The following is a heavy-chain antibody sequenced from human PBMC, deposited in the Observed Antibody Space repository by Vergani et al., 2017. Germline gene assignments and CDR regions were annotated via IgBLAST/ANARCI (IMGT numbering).Heavy chain of an antibody. CDR3: ARGGDRYCSSTSCRSRFDY. D-gene: IGHD2-2*01. CDR2: MNPNSGNT. V-gene: IGHV1-8*01. Sequence: QVQLVQSGAEVKKPGASVKVSCKASGYTFTSYDINWVRQATGQGLEWMGWMNPNSGNTGYAQKFQGRVTMTRNTSISTAYMELSSLRSEDTAVYYCARGGDRYCSSTSCRSRFDYWGQGTLVTVSS. J-gene: IGHJ4*02. CDR1: GYTFTSYD.